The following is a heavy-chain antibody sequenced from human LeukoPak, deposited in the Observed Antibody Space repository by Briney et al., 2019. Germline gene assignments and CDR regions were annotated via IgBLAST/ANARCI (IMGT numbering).Heavy chain of an antibody. CDR2: INSDGSST. D-gene: IGHD3-22*01. V-gene: IGHV3-74*01. Sequence: QPGGSLRLSCAASGFTFDDYAMHWVRQAPGKGLVWVSRINSDGSSTSYADSVKGRFTISRDNAKNTLYLQMNSLRAEDTAVYYCARGGYYYDSSGYYYSPDYWGQGTLVTVSS. CDR3: ARGGYYYDSSGYYYSPDY. J-gene: IGHJ4*02. CDR1: GFTFDDYA.